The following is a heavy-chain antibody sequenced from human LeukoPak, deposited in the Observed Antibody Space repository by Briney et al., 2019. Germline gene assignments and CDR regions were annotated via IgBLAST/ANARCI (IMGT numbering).Heavy chain of an antibody. D-gene: IGHD4-4*01. Sequence: KPSETLSLTCTVSGGSISSSSYYWGWIRQPPGKGLEWIGSIYYSGSTYYNPSLKSRVTISVDTSKNQFSLKLSSVTAADTAVYYCAASQVTTYLGSVDYWGQGTLVTVSS. CDR1: GGSISSSSYY. CDR3: AASQVTTYLGSVDY. CDR2: IYYSGST. J-gene: IGHJ4*02. V-gene: IGHV4-39*01.